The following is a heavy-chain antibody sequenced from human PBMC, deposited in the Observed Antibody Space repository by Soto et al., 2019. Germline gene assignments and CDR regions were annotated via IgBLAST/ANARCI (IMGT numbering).Heavy chain of an antibody. CDR1: RFTFSDYY. CDR3: ARSFLWEPGEDAFDI. J-gene: IGHJ3*02. Sequence: GSLKPSCAAARFTFSDYYMSWIREAPGRGLEWVSYISSSGSTIYYADSVKGRYTISRDNAKNSLYLQMNSLRAEDTAVYYCARSFLWEPGEDAFDIWGQGTMVTVSS. D-gene: IGHD1-26*01. V-gene: IGHV3-11*01. CDR2: ISSSGSTI.